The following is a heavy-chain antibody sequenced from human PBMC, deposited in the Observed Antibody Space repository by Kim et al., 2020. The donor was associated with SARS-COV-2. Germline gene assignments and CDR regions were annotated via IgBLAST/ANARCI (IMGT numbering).Heavy chain of an antibody. CDR3: AKDREQWLPSEYYFDY. CDR2: ISGSGGST. D-gene: IGHD6-19*01. J-gene: IGHJ4*02. V-gene: IGHV3-23*01. Sequence: GGSLRLSCAASGFTFSNYAMNWVRQAPGKGLEWVSAISGSGGSTYYADSVKGRFTMSRDNSKNTLYLQMNSLRAEDTAVYYCAKDREQWLPSEYYFDYWGQGTLVTVSS. CDR1: GFTFSNYA.